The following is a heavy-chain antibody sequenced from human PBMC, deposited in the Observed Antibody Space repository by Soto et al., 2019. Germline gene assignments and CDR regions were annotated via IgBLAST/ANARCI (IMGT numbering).Heavy chain of an antibody. CDR2: MYSGGST. CDR1: GFTVSSNY. J-gene: IGHJ1*01. V-gene: IGHV3-53*01. Sequence: EVQLVESGGGLIQPGGSLRLSCAASGFTVSSNYMSWVRQAPGKGLEWVSVMYSGGSTYYADSVKGRFTISRDNSKNTRYLKINILRAEDTAVYYCARDRVESVYPKYIQHCGQGTLGNFAS. D-gene: IGHD2-15*01. CDR3: ARDRVESVYPKYIQH.